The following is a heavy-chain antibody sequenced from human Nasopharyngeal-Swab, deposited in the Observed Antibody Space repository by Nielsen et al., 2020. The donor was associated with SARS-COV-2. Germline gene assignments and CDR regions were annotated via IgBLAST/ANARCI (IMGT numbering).Heavy chain of an antibody. V-gene: IGHV3-7*01. CDR3: GRGGKLGALDI. CDR1: GLTFTNSC. D-gene: IGHD3-16*01. Sequence: GESLKLSCAASGLTFTNSCMSWFRQAPGKGLEWVSNIKQDGSDKYYVDSVKGRFTISRDNAKNSLELQMNSLRVEDTAVYYCGRGGKLGALDIWGQGTMVTVSS. CDR2: IKQDGSDK. J-gene: IGHJ3*02.